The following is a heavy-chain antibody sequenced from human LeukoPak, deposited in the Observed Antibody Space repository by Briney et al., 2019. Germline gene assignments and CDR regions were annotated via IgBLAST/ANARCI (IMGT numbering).Heavy chain of an antibody. Sequence: GASVKVSFNASAYTLTGYYMHLVRQAPGQGLGRMGWINPNSGGTNYAQKFQGRVTMTRDTSISTAYMELSRLRSDDTAVYYCARVLYCSGGSCYSGDYYGMDVWGQGTTVAVSS. D-gene: IGHD2-15*01. CDR3: ARVLYCSGGSCYSGDYYGMDV. J-gene: IGHJ6*02. CDR1: AYTLTGYY. CDR2: INPNSGGT. V-gene: IGHV1-2*02.